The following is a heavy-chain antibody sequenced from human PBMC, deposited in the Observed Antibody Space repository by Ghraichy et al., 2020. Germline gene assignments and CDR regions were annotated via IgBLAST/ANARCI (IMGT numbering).Heavy chain of an antibody. CDR3: AKDNSRRGFSYGYTA. J-gene: IGHJ5*02. CDR2: ISWGGGTI. Sequence: GGSLRLSCSPSGFTFDDYAMSWVRQAPGKGLEWVSGISWGGGTIGYVDSVKGRFIISRDNAKNSLYLQMDDLRPEDTALYYCAKDNSRRGFSYGYTAWGQGTLVAVSS. CDR1: GFTFDDYA. V-gene: IGHV3-9*01. D-gene: IGHD5-18*01.